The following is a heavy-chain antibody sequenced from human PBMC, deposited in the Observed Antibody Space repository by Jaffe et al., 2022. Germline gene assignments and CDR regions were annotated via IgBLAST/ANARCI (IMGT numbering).Heavy chain of an antibody. J-gene: IGHJ3*02. Sequence: QVQLVQSGAEVKKPGASVKVSCKASGYTFTGYYMHWVRQAPGQGLEWMGRINPNSGGTNYAQKFQGRVTMTRDTSISTAYMELSRLRSDDTAVYYCARVAINTDWDIVVVPAAMYAFDIWGQGTMVTVSS. D-gene: IGHD2-2*01. V-gene: IGHV1-2*06. CDR3: ARVAINTDWDIVVVPAAMYAFDI. CDR1: GYTFTGYY. CDR2: INPNSGGT.